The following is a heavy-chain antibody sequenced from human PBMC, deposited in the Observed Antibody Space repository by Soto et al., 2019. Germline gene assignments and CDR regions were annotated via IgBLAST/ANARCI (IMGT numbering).Heavy chain of an antibody. D-gene: IGHD3-9*01. J-gene: IGHJ3*02. V-gene: IGHV4-59*08. CDR1: GGSISSYY. CDR3: ARHVYDILTGYYKALVSSAFDI. Sequence: PSETLSLTCTVSGGSISSYYWSWIRQPPGKGLEWIGYIYYSGSTNYNPSLKSRVTISVDTSKNQFSLKLSSVTAADTAVYYCARHVYDILTGYYKALVSSAFDIWGQGTMVTVSS. CDR2: IYYSGST.